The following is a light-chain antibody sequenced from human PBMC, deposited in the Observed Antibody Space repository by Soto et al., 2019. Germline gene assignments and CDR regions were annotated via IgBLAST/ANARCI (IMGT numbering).Light chain of an antibody. CDR1: QSISSW. Sequence: DIPMTQSPSTLSASVGERVTITCRASQSISSWLAWYQQKPGKAPKLLIYDASSLESGVPSRFSGSGSGREFTLTISSLQPDDFATYYCQQYNSYSPTFGQGSKVEIK. CDR2: DAS. CDR3: QQYNSYSPT. J-gene: IGKJ1*01. V-gene: IGKV1-5*01.